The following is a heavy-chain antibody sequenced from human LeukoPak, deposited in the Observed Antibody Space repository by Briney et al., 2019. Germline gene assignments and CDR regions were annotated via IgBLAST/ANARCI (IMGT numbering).Heavy chain of an antibody. Sequence: GGSLRLSCVVSGIKLSSYAMSWVRQAPGKGLEWVSAISGSGGSTYYADSVKGRFTISRDNSKNTLYLQMNSLRAEDTAVYYCAKDLTDCGGDCYPELDYWGQGTLVTVSS. J-gene: IGHJ4*02. CDR3: AKDLTDCGGDCYPELDY. V-gene: IGHV3-23*01. CDR2: ISGSGGST. CDR1: GIKLSSYA. D-gene: IGHD2-21*02.